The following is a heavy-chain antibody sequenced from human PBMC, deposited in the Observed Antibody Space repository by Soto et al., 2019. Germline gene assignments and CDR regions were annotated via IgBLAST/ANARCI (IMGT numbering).Heavy chain of an antibody. Sequence: VASVKVSCEASGGTFSSYTISWVRQAPGQGLEWMGRIIPILGIANYAQKFQGRVTITADKSTSTAYMELSSLRSEDTAVYYCARDPMTTVSQWYWFDLWGQGTLVTVSS. CDR2: IIPILGIA. D-gene: IGHD4-4*01. CDR3: ARDPMTTVSQWYWFDL. CDR1: GGTFSSYT. J-gene: IGHJ5*02. V-gene: IGHV1-69*04.